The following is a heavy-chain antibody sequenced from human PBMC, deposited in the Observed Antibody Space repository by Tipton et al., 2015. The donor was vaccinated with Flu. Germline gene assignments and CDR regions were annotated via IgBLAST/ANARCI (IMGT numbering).Heavy chain of an antibody. J-gene: IGHJ4*02. Sequence: LRLSCTVSGGSISSYYWSWIRQPPGKGLEWIGHIYYSGSTYYNPSLKTRLAISVDTSKNQISLNLSSVTAADTAVYYCARGVYGGTWAYLDLWGQGTLVTVSS. CDR2: IYYSGST. V-gene: IGHV4-31*02. CDR3: ARGVYGGTWAYLDL. D-gene: IGHD4-23*01. CDR1: GGSISSYY.